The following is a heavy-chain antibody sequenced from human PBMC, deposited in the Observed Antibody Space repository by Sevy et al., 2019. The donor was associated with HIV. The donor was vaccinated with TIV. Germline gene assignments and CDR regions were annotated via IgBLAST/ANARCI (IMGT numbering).Heavy chain of an antibody. Sequence: ASVKVSCKISGYTFSTYRITWVRQAPGQGLEWMGWISPHNGDTNYAQKLQDRITMITDTSTNTAFMELTSLRSDDTAVYYCARAYCSGGRCYSFAYWGQGTLVTVSS. CDR3: ARAYCSGGRCYSFAY. CDR2: ISPHNGDT. V-gene: IGHV1-18*01. D-gene: IGHD2-15*01. J-gene: IGHJ4*02. CDR1: GYTFSTYR.